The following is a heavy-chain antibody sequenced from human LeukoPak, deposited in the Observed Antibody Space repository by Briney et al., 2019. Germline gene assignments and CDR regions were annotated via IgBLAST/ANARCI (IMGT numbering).Heavy chain of an antibody. CDR1: GYTLTELS. J-gene: IGHJ6*03. Sequence: SVNVSGKVSGYTLTELSMHWVRQAPGKGLEGMGVFDPEDGETIYAQKFQGRVTMTEDTSTDTAYMELSSLRSEDTAVYYCATTPPVADYYYYMDVWGKGTTVTVSS. CDR2: FDPEDGET. CDR3: ATTPPVADYYYYMDV. V-gene: IGHV1-24*01. D-gene: IGHD4-23*01.